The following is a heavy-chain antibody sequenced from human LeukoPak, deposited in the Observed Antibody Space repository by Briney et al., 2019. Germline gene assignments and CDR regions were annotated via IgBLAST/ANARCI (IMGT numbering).Heavy chain of an antibody. V-gene: IGHV3-30*02. Sequence: GGSLRLSCVASGFTFYTHGMHWVRQAPGKGLEWLAFTRYDGSKEFYTDSVKGRFTISRDNSKDTLYLQMNSLRAEDTAVYYCARDGYCSGSSCYSTTDYWGQGTLVTVSS. J-gene: IGHJ4*02. CDR1: GFTFYTHG. CDR3: ARDGYCSGSSCYSTTDY. D-gene: IGHD2-15*01. CDR2: TRYDGSKE.